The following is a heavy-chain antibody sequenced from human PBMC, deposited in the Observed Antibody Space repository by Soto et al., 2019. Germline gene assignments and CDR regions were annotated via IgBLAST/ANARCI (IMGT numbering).Heavy chain of an antibody. V-gene: IGHV3-30-3*01. CDR2: ISFDGSKK. Sequence: GGSLRLSCVGSGFTFISYDMHWVRQTPGKGLEWVAFISFDGSKKYYADSVEGRFTISRDNSKSTMYLEMNSLRPEDTAVYYCTKVDVWGPGTAVTVSS. CDR3: TKVDV. CDR1: GFTFISYD. J-gene: IGHJ6*01.